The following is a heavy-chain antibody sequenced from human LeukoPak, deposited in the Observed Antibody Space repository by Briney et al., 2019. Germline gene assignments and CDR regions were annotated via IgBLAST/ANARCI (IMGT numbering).Heavy chain of an antibody. V-gene: IGHV4-59*01. CDR2: IYYSGST. J-gene: IGHJ6*02. CDR3: ARESTPHYYYYGMDV. CDR1: GGSISSYY. Sequence: SETLSLTCTVSGGSISSYYWSWIRQPPGKGLEWIGYIYYSGSTNYNPSLKSRVTISVDTSKNQFSLKLSSVTAADTAVYYCARESTPHYYYYGMDVWGQGTRSPSP. D-gene: IGHD2-15*01.